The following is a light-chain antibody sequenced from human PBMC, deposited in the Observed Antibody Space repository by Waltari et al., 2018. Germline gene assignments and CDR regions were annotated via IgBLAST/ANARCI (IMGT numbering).Light chain of an antibody. CDR2: KGI. J-gene: IGLJ3*02. Sequence: QTVVTQAPSLSVSPGGTVTLTCALSSGSVSITSYPTWYQQTPGQPPRTLVYKGISRSSGVPDRFSGSILGNTAALTITGAQADDESDYYCSMYMGGGVWVFGGGTKLTVL. CDR1: SGSVSITSY. V-gene: IGLV8-61*01. CDR3: SMYMGGGVWV.